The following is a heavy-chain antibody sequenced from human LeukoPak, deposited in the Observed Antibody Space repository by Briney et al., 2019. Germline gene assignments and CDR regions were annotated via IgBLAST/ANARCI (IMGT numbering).Heavy chain of an antibody. J-gene: IGHJ4*02. Sequence: PGRSLRLSCAASGFTFSSYGMHWVRQAPGKGLEWVAVIWYDGSNKYYADSVKGWFTISRDNSKNTLYLQMNSLRAEDTAVYYCAKVGITGYSYGYYFDYWGQGTLVTVSS. D-gene: IGHD5-18*01. V-gene: IGHV3-33*06. CDR3: AKVGITGYSYGYYFDY. CDR2: IWYDGSNK. CDR1: GFTFSSYG.